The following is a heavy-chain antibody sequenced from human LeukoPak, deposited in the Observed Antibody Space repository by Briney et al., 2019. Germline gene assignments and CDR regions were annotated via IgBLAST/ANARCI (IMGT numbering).Heavy chain of an antibody. CDR2: ISGSGGST. CDR1: GFTFSSYA. D-gene: IGHD6-13*01. Sequence: GGSLRLSCAASGFTFSSYAMSWVRQAPGKGLEWVSAISGSGGSTYYADSVKGRFTISRDNSKNTLYLQMNSLRAEDTAVYYCAKDRETGYGSSWYVNWFDPWGQGTLVTVSS. V-gene: IGHV3-23*01. CDR3: AKDRETGYGSSWYVNWFDP. J-gene: IGHJ5*02.